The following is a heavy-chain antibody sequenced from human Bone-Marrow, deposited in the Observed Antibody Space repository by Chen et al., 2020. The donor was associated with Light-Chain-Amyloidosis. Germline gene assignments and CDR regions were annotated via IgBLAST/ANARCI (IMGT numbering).Heavy chain of an antibody. CDR1: GFTFSNYW. CDR2: MDNDSIGT. Sequence: EVQLVESGGRLVQPGGSLRLSCAASGFTFSNYWMYWVRQAPGKGPVWVSRMDNDSIGTSYADSVKGRFTISRDNARDTLYLHLTSLGAEDTAVYYCVRLGGSHSFDHWGPGTLVTVSS. J-gene: IGHJ5*02. D-gene: IGHD2-15*01. CDR3: VRLGGSHSFDH. V-gene: IGHV3-74*01.